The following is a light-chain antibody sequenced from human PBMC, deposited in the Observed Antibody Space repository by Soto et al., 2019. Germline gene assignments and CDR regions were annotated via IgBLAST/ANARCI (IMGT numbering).Light chain of an antibody. CDR3: QQYHKWPIT. CDR2: GAS. CDR1: QSINKN. J-gene: IGKJ5*01. V-gene: IGKV3-15*01. Sequence: EIVLTQSPATLSVSPGERVTLSCRASQSINKNLAWYQQKRGQAPRLLIYGASTRATGFPARFSGSASGTDFTLTIASLQSEDFAVYYCQQYHKWPITFGQGTRLEIK.